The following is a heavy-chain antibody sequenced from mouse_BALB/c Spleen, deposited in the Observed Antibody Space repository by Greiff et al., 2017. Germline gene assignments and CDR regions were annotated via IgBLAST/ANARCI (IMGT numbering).Heavy chain of an antibody. V-gene: IGHV5-4*02. J-gene: IGHJ2*01. CDR2: ISDGGSYT. CDR1: GFTFSDYY. CDR3: ARGYYYGSDY. D-gene: IGHD1-1*01. Sequence: EVKLMESGGGLVKPGGSLKLSCAASGFTFSDYYMYWVRQTPEKRLEWVATISDGGSYTYYPDSVKGRFTISRDNAKNNLYLQMSSLKSEDTAMYYCARGYYYGSDYWGQGTTLTVSS.